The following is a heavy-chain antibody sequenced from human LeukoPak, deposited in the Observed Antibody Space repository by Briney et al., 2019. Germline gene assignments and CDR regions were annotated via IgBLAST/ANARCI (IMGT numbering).Heavy chain of an antibody. CDR2: INPRGGST. Sequence: ASVKVSCMASGYTFTSYYMHWVRQAPGQGLEWMGIINPRGGSTSYAKKFQGRVTMTRDMSTSTVDMELSSLRSEDTAVYYCAGDPQYYDFWSGYNYFDYWGQGTLVTVSS. J-gene: IGHJ4*02. D-gene: IGHD3-3*01. V-gene: IGHV1-46*01. CDR1: GYTFTSYY. CDR3: AGDPQYYDFWSGYNYFDY.